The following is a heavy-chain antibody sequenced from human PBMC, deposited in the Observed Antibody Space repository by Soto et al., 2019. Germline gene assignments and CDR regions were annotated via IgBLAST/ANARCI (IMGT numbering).Heavy chain of an antibody. J-gene: IGHJ2*01. Sequence: EVQLVESGGGLVQPGRSLRLSCAASGFTFDDYAMHWVRQAPGKGLEWVSGLSWNSGSIGYADSVKGRFTISRDNAKNSLYLQMNSLRAEDTALYYCAKVPISPTDLDAIDWYFDLWGRGTLVTVSS. CDR2: LSWNSGSI. CDR3: AKVPISPTDLDAIDWYFDL. CDR1: GFTFDDYA. V-gene: IGHV3-9*01. D-gene: IGHD2-21*01.